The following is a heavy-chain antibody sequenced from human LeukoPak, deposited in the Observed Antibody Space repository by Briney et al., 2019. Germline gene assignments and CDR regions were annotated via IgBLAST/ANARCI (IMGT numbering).Heavy chain of an antibody. V-gene: IGHV3-30-3*02. J-gene: IGHJ4*02. D-gene: IGHD2-8*02. Sequence: GGSLRLSCAASGFTFSSYAMHWVRQAPGKGLEWVAVISYDGSNKYYADSVKGRFTISRDNSKNTLYLQMNSLRAEDTAVYYCAKLNTGGECWGQGTLVTVSS. CDR2: ISYDGSNK. CDR3: AKLNTGGEC. CDR1: GFTFSSYA.